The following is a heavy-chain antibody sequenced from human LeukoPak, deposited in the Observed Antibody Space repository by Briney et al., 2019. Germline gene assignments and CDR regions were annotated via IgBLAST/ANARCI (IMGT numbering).Heavy chain of an antibody. J-gene: IGHJ4*02. CDR2: ISYDGSNK. D-gene: IGHD3-3*01. CDR1: GFTFSDYG. Sequence: PGRSLRLSCAASGFTFSDYGIHWVRQPPGKGLEWVAVISYDGSNKYYADSVKGRFTISRDNSKNTLYLQMNSLRAEDTAVYYCARVGTIFGVVTLFDYWGQGTLVTVSS. V-gene: IGHV3-30*03. CDR3: ARVGTIFGVVTLFDY.